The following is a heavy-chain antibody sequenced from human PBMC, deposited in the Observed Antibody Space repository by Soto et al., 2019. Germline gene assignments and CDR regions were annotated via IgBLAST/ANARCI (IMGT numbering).Heavy chain of an antibody. J-gene: IGHJ6*02. V-gene: IGHV3-23*01. CDR2: ISGSGGST. D-gene: IGHD2-8*01. CDR1: GFTFSSYA. Sequence: GGSLRLSCAASGFTFSSYAMSWVRQAPGKGLEWVSAISGSGGSTYYADSVKGRFTISRDNSKTILYLQMNSLRLEDTAVYYCAKGSVLRVVEAPLAILGGVDVWGQGAMVTVSS. CDR3: AKGSVLRVVEAPLAILGGVDV.